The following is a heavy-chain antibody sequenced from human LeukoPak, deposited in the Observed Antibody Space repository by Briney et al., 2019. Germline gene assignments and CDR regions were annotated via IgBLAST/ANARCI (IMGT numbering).Heavy chain of an antibody. CDR1: GGSFSGYY. D-gene: IGHD5-18*01. J-gene: IGHJ4*02. CDR3: ARARGYSYGLIDY. Sequence: SETLSLTCAVYGGSFSGYYWSWIRQPPGKGLEWIGEINHSGSTNYNPSLKSRVTISVDTSKNQFSLKLSSVTAADTAVYYCARARGYSYGLIDYWGQGTLATVSS. V-gene: IGHV4-34*01. CDR2: INHSGST.